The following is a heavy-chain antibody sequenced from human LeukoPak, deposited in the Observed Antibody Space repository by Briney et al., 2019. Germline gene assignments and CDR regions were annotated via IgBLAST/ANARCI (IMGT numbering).Heavy chain of an antibody. CDR1: GYTLTELS. CDR2: FDPEDGET. Sequence: ASVKVSCKVSGYTLTELSMQWVRQAPGKGLEWMGGFDPEDGETIYAQKFQGRVTMTEDTSTDTAYMELSSLRSEDTAVYYCATGPYDSSGFLNYWGQGTLVTVSS. CDR3: ATGPYDSSGFLNY. J-gene: IGHJ4*02. V-gene: IGHV1-24*01. D-gene: IGHD3-22*01.